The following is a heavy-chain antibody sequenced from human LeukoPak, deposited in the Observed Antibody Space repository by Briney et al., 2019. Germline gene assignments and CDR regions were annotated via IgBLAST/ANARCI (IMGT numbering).Heavy chain of an antibody. Sequence: GGSLRLSCAASGFTFSSYSMNWVRQAPGKGLEWVSSISSSSSYIYYADSVKGRFTISRDNAKNSLYLQMNSLRAEDTAMYYCARGTTVTTLGFDYFDYWGQGTLVTVSS. CDR3: ARGTTVTTLGFDYFDY. CDR1: GFTFSSYS. D-gene: IGHD4-17*01. V-gene: IGHV3-21*01. CDR2: ISSSSSYI. J-gene: IGHJ4*02.